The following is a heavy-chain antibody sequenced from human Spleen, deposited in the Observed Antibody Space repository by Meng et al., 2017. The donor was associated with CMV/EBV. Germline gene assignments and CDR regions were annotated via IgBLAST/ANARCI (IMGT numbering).Heavy chain of an antibody. V-gene: IGHV1-2*02. J-gene: IGHJ2*01. Sequence: ASGYTFTGYYMHWVRQAPGEGPEWMGWINPSGGDSNYAQKFQGRVTMTSDTSISTAYMELNRLRSDDTAVYFCARDLWATFWYFDLWGPGTLVTVSS. CDR2: INPSGGDS. D-gene: IGHD2-21*01. CDR1: GYTFTGYY. CDR3: ARDLWATFWYFDL.